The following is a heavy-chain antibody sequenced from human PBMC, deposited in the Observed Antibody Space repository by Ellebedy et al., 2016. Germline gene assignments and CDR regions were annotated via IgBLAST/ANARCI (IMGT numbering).Heavy chain of an antibody. CDR1: RFSFSGYT. Sequence: GESLKISCAASRFSFSGYTMNWVRQAPGKGLEWLASISSGATYMYYADSVKGRFTISRDNSENTLDLQMSSLRTEDTAVYYYVKLYYDFWTGYSAFDYWGQGTLVTVSS. CDR3: VKLYYDFWTGYSAFDY. CDR2: ISSGATYM. D-gene: IGHD3-3*01. J-gene: IGHJ4*02. V-gene: IGHV3-21*01.